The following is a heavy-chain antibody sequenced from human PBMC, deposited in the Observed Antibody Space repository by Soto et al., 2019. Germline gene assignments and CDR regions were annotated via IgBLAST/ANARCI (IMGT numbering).Heavy chain of an antibody. CDR3: AKGGYFDFWSGYYFPVFDF. CDR2: ISGSGGST. J-gene: IGHJ3*01. CDR1: GFTFSSYA. Sequence: HPGGSLRLSCAASGFTFSSYAMSWVRQAPGKGLEWVSAISGSGGSTYYADSVKGRFTISRDNSKNTLYLQMNSLRAEDTAVYYCAKGGYFDFWSGYYFPVFDFWGQGSLVT. V-gene: IGHV3-23*01. D-gene: IGHD3-3*01.